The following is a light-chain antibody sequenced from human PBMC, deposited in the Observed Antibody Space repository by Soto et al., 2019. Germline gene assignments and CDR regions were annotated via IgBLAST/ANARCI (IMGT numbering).Light chain of an antibody. CDR1: QSVSSY. CDR2: DPS. V-gene: IGKV3-11*01. Sequence: EIVLTQSPATLSLSPGEIATLSCRASQSVSSYLAWYQQNPGQAPRLLIYDPSNRATGIPASFSGSGSGTDFTLPISSLEPEDFAVYYCQQRSNWPPSTFGQGTKVEIK. J-gene: IGKJ1*01. CDR3: QQRSNWPPST.